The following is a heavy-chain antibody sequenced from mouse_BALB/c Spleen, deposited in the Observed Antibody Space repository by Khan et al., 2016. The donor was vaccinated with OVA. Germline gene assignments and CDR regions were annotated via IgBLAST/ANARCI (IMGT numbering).Heavy chain of an antibody. CDR1: GFSLSRYN. CDR3: ARAYYRYDGYYAMDY. J-gene: IGHJ4*01. V-gene: IGHV2-6-4*01. D-gene: IGHD2-14*01. Sequence: VELKESGPGLVAPSQSLSITCTVSGFSLSRYNIHWVRQPPGKGLEWLGMIWGGGGTDYNSTLKSRLSIRKDNSKSQVLLKMNSLQTDDTAMYYSARAYYRYDGYYAMDYWGQGTSVTVSA. CDR2: IWGGGGT.